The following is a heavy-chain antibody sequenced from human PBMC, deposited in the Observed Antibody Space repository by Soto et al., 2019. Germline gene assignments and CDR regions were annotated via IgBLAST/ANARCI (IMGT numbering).Heavy chain of an antibody. J-gene: IGHJ4*02. Sequence: SETLSLTCSVSGGSISSTNYYWGWVRQPPGKGLEWIGSIHYSGNIYHNPPLKSRLSTSVDTSKNQFSLKLNSVTAADTALYYCARLLYDHRSYYYFDYWGRGTLVTVS. V-gene: IGHV4-39*01. CDR3: ARLLYDHRSYYYFDY. CDR2: IHYSGNI. D-gene: IGHD3-22*01. CDR1: GGSISSTNYY.